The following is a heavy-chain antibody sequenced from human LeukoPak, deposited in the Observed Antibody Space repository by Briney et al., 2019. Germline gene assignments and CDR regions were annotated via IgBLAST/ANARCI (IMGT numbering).Heavy chain of an antibody. J-gene: IGHJ5*02. D-gene: IGHD3-10*01. V-gene: IGHV1-8*01. CDR1: GYTFTSYD. CDR3: ARASYYYGSGSGWFDP. Sequence: GASVKVSCKASGYTFTSYDTNWVRQATGQGLEWMGWMNPNSGNTGYAQKFQGRVTMTRNTSISTAYMELSSLRSEDTAVYYCARASYYYGSGSGWFDPWGQGTLVTVSS. CDR2: MNPNSGNT.